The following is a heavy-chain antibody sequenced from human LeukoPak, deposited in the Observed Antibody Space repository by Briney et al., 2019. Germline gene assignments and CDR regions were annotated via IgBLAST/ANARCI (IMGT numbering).Heavy chain of an antibody. CDR1: GFTLSSYW. D-gene: IGHD6-25*01. Sequence: GGSLRLSCAASGFTLSSYWMHWVRQAPGKGLVWVSRIDSDGSNADYADSVKGRFTISRDNAKNTLYLQMNSLRAEDTAVYYCARGTPSRSSGWDRETFDIWGQGTMVIVSS. V-gene: IGHV3-74*01. J-gene: IGHJ3*02. CDR2: IDSDGSNA. CDR3: ARGTPSRSSGWDRETFDI.